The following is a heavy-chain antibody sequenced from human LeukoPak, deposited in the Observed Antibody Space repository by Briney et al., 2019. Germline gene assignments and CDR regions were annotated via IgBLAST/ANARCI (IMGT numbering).Heavy chain of an antibody. D-gene: IGHD3-16*01. CDR1: GFTFSSYE. CDR2: ITSSGSTI. V-gene: IGHV3-48*03. J-gene: IGHJ4*02. Sequence: GGSLRLSCAASGFTFSSYEMNWVRQAPGKGLEWVSYITSSGSTIYYADSVKGRFTISRDNAKNSLYLQMNSLRAEDTAVYYCARRGGGPHTFAYWGQGTLVTVSS. CDR3: ARRGGGPHTFAY.